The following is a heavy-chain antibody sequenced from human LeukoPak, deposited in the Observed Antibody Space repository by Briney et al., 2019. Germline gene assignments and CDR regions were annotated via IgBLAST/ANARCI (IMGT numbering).Heavy chain of an antibody. J-gene: IGHJ4*02. V-gene: IGHV1-46*01. CDR1: GYTFTGYY. D-gene: IGHD3-16*01. CDR2: INPSDGTT. CDR3: ARTFYEQMPHFDY. Sequence: ASVKVSCKASGYTFTGYYMHWVRQAPGQGLEWMGIINPSDGTTTYAQKFQGRVTMTRDMSTSTVYMELSSLRSEDTAMYYCARTFYEQMPHFDYWGQGTLVTVSS.